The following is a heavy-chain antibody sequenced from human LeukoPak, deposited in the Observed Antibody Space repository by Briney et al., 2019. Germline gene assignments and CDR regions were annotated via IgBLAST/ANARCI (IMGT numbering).Heavy chain of an antibody. D-gene: IGHD4-11*01. CDR2: ISGYNGKT. CDR3: ARDRVYDYSNPRGFDH. Sequence: HAASVKVSCKASGGTFSSYAISWVRQAPGQGLEWMGGISGYNGKTNYAQNLQGRVTMTTDTSTSTAYMELGSLRSDDMAVYYCARDRVYDYSNPRGFDHWGQGTLVTVSS. J-gene: IGHJ4*02. V-gene: IGHV1-18*03. CDR1: GGTFSSYA.